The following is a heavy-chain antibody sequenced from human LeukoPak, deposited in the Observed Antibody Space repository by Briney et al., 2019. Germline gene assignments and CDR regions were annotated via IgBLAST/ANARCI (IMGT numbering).Heavy chain of an antibody. CDR1: GGSISSYC. D-gene: IGHD3-16*01. V-gene: IGHV4-4*07. J-gene: IGHJ4*02. CDR3: ARAKRGSGFGYYYFDS. Sequence: PSETLSLTCTVSGGSISSYCWSWIRQPAGKGLEWIGRIYTSGSTDYNPSLKSRVTMSVDTSKNQFSLKLTSVTAADTAVYYCARAKRGSGFGYYYFDSWGQGTLVTVSS. CDR2: IYTSGST.